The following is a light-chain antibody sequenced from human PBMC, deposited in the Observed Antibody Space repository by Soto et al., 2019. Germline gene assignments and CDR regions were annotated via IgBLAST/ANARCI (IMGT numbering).Light chain of an antibody. CDR2: AAS. CDR3: QQTDSTPQT. J-gene: IGKJ1*01. CDR1: QSIRNY. V-gene: IGKV1-39*01. Sequence: DIQMTQSPPSLSASVGDMGTISCRASQSIRNYVSWYQQKPGTAPKLLIRAASTLQSGVPSRFSGSGSGTDFTLTISNLQIEDFATYFCQQTDSTPQTFGQGTNVEI.